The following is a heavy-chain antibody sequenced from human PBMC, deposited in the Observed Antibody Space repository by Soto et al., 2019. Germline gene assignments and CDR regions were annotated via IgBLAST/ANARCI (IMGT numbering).Heavy chain of an antibody. Sequence: GESLKISCKGSGYSFTSYWIGWVRQMPGKGLEWMGIIYPGDSDTRYSPSFQGQVTISADKSISTAYLQWSSLKASDTAMYYCARSLFMTTVTTRYYYGMDVWGQGTTVTVSS. V-gene: IGHV5-51*01. J-gene: IGHJ6*02. D-gene: IGHD4-17*01. CDR3: ARSLFMTTVTTRYYYGMDV. CDR2: IYPGDSDT. CDR1: GYSFTSYW.